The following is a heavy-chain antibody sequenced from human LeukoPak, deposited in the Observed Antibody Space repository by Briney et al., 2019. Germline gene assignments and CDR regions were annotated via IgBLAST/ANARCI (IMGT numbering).Heavy chain of an antibody. CDR3: ARDIIVQGTSWNAFDI. CDR1: GFTLSDYY. D-gene: IGHD2-2*01. CDR2: ISSSGSTI. J-gene: IGHJ3*02. V-gene: IGHV3-11*01. Sequence: GGSLRLSCAASGFTLSDYYMSWIRQAPGKGLEWVSYISSSGSTIYYAHSVKGRFTISRDNAKNSLYLQMNSLRAEDTAVYYCARDIIVQGTSWNAFDIWGQGTMVTVSS.